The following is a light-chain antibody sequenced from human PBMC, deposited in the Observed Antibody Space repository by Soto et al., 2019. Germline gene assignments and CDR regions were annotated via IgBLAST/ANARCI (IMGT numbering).Light chain of an antibody. CDR1: SSDVGGYNY. V-gene: IGLV2-11*01. CDR3: CSYAGSLYVV. J-gene: IGLJ2*01. CDR2: DVS. Sequence: QSALTQPRSVSGSPGQSVTISCTGTSSDVGGYNYVSWYQQHPGKAPKLMIYDVSKRPSGVPDRFSGSKSGNTASLTISGLQAEDEADYYCCSYAGSLYVVFGGGTKLTVI.